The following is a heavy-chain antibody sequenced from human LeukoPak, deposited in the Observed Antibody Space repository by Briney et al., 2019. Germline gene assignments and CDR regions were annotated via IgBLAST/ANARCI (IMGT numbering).Heavy chain of an antibody. CDR1: GFTFSSYW. CDR3: ARDIHYYDSSDSDSDI. V-gene: IGHV3-7*01. D-gene: IGHD3-22*01. CDR2: IKQDGSEK. Sequence: GSLRLSCAASGFTFSSYWMSWVRPAPGKGLEWVANIKQDGSEKYYVDSVKGRFTISRNNAKNSLYLQMNSLRAEDTAVYYCARDIHYYDSSDSDSDIWGQGTMVTVSS. J-gene: IGHJ3*02.